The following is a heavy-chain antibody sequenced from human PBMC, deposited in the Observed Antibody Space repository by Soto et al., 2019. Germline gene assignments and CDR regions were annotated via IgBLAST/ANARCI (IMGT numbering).Heavy chain of an antibody. J-gene: IGHJ4*02. V-gene: IGHV1-18*01. Sequence: QVQLVQSGAEVKKPGASVKVSCKASGYTFTSYGFSWVRQAPGQGLEWMGWINVYNGNTNYAQKLQGRVTMTTDTSTSTADLYLRSLRSDDTAVYFCSRDTSRGEYDYWGQGTLVTVSS. D-gene: IGHD3-10*01. CDR1: GYTFTSYG. CDR3: SRDTSRGEYDY. CDR2: INVYNGNT.